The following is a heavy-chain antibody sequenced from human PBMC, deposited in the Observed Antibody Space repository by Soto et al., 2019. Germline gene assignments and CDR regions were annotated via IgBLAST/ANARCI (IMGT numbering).Heavy chain of an antibody. CDR1: GFTFSSYD. J-gene: IGHJ2*01. V-gene: IGHV3-13*05. Sequence: EVQLVESGGGLVQPGGSLRLSCAASGFTFSSYDMHWVRQATGKGLEWVSAIGTAGDPYYPGSVKGRFTISRDNAKNPLYLQRNSPGAGDTPAYYWASSLIAAHPGGGRYFALWGRGTLVTVAS. CDR3: ASSLIAAHPGGGRYFAL. CDR2: IGTAGDP. D-gene: IGHD6-6*01.